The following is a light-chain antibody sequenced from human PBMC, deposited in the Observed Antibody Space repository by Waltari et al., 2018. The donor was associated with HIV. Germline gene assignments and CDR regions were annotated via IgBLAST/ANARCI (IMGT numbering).Light chain of an antibody. V-gene: IGKV3-20*01. CDR1: QSVSSSY. Sequence: EIVLTQSPGTLSLSPGERATLSCRASQSVSSSYLAWYQQKPGQAPRLLIYGASSRATGIPDRFSGSGSGTDFTLTISRLGPEDCAMYFCQQYGSSPTWTFGQGTKVEIK. J-gene: IGKJ1*01. CDR2: GAS. CDR3: QQYGSSPTWT.